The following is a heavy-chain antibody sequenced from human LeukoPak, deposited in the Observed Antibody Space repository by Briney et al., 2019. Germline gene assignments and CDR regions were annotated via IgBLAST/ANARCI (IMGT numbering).Heavy chain of an antibody. V-gene: IGHV4-39*01. D-gene: IGHD1-1*01. J-gene: IGHJ5*02. CDR3: ARRNGHSWNVGNWFDP. Sequence: PSETLSLTCSLSGDSIISSSYYWGWIRQPPGKGLEWIGSIYYSGITYYNPSFKSRATVSVDTSKNQFSLNLISVTAADTAVYYCARRNGHSWNVGNWFDPWGQGTLVTVSS. CDR2: IYYSGIT. CDR1: GDSIISSSYY.